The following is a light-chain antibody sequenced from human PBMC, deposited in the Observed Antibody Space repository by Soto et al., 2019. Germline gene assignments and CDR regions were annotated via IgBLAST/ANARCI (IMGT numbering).Light chain of an antibody. CDR1: QDISNY. Sequence: DLQMTQSPSSLSASVGDRVTITCQASQDISNYLNWYQQKPGKAPKLLIYDASNLETRVPSRFSGSGSGTDFTFTISSLQPEDIATYYCQQYDNLPPYFGPGTKVDIK. CDR3: QQYDNLPPY. J-gene: IGKJ3*01. CDR2: DAS. V-gene: IGKV1-33*01.